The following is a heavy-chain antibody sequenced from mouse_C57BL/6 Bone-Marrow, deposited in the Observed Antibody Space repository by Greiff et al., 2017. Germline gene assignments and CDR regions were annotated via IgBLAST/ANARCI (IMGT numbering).Heavy chain of an antibody. CDR1: GFTFSSYA. CDR2: ISSGGSYT. V-gene: IGHV5-6*01. D-gene: IGHD1-1*01. J-gene: IGHJ3*01. Sequence: EVKLVESGGDLVKPGGSLKLSCAASGFTFSSYAMSWVRQTPDKRLEWVATISSGGSYTSYPDSVKGRFTISRDNAKNTLYLQMSSLKLEDTAVYYGACHVPKYYGSSYGGPGFAYWGQGTLVTVSA. CDR3: ACHVPKYYGSSYGGPGFAY.